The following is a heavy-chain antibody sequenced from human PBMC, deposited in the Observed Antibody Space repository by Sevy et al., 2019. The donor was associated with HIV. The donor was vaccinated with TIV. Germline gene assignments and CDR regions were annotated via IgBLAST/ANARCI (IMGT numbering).Heavy chain of an antibody. CDR3: TRGGVMTFYYYYGMDV. CDR2: IRSKAYGGTT. V-gene: IGHV3-49*04. D-gene: IGHD1-26*01. Sequence: GGSLRLSCTASGFTFGDYAMSWVRQAPGKGLEWVGFIRSKAYGGTTEYAASVKGRFTISRDDSKSIANLQMNSLNTEDTAVYYCTRGGVMTFYYYYGMDVWGQGTTVTVSS. CDR1: GFTFGDYA. J-gene: IGHJ6*02.